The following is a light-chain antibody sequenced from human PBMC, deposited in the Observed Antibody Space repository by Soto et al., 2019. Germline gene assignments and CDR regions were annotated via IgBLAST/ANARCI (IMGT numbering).Light chain of an antibody. Sequence: QPVLTQPPSASASLGASVKLTCTLSSGHNSYAIAWHQQQPEKGPRYLMKLNSDGSHCKGDGIPDRFSGSSSGAERYLTISSLQSEDEADYYCQTWSTDIRVFGGGTKVTVL. CDR1: SGHNSYA. CDR3: QTWSTDIRV. J-gene: IGLJ3*02. V-gene: IGLV4-69*01. CDR2: LNSDGSH.